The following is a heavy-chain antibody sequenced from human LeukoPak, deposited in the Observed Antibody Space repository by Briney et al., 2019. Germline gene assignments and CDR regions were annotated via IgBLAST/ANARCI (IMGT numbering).Heavy chain of an antibody. V-gene: IGHV3-30-3*01. CDR1: GFTFSSYA. CDR2: ISYDGSNK. J-gene: IGHJ5*02. Sequence: GGSLRLSCAASGFTFSSYAMHWVRQAPGKGLEWVAVISYDGSNKYYADSAKGRFTISRDNSKNTLYLQMNSLRAEDTAVYYCARDRIEYQLLYGWFDPWGQGTLVTVSS. D-gene: IGHD2-2*02. CDR3: ARDRIEYQLLYGWFDP.